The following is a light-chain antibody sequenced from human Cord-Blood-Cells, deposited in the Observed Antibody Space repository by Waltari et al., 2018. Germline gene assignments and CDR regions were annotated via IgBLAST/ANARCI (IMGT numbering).Light chain of an antibody. CDR2: GNS. CDR3: QSYDSSLSGYV. Sequence: QSVLTQPPSVSGAPGQRVTISCTGSSPNIGAGYDVHWYQQLPGTAPKRLIYGNSNRPSGVPDRFSGSKSGTSASLAITGLQAEDEADYYCQSYDSSLSGYVFGTGTKVTVL. J-gene: IGLJ1*01. V-gene: IGLV1-40*01. CDR1: SPNIGAGYD.